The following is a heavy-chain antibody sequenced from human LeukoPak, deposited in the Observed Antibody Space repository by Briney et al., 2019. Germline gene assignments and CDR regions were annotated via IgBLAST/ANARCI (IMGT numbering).Heavy chain of an antibody. V-gene: IGHV1-2*02. D-gene: IGHD2-2*01. CDR1: GYTFTGYY. CDR2: INPNSGGT. J-gene: IGHJ4*02. CDR3: ARGVVPAAMRPAIDY. Sequence: ASVKVSCKASGYTFTGYYMHWVRQAPGQGLEWMGWINPNSGGTNYAQKFQGRVTMTRDTSISTAYMEPSRLRSDDTAVYYCARGVVPAAMRPAIDYWGQGTLVTVSS.